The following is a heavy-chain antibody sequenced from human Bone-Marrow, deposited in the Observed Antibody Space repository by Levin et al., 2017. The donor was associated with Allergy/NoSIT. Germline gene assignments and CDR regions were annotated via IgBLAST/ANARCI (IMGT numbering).Heavy chain of an antibody. CDR3: SSGRGPRRPWGTCCHYGMDV. D-gene: IGHD1-14*01. Sequence: ASVKVSCATGGYSFTNNDIYWVRQAAGQGLEWMGWMNPKSGNKGIAQKFQGRVTMTRETSTDTAYLELSRLTSEDTATYFCSSGRGPRRPWGTCCHYGMDVWGQGTPVTVSS. J-gene: IGHJ6*02. CDR1: GYSFTNND. V-gene: IGHV1-8*01. CDR2: MNPKSGNK.